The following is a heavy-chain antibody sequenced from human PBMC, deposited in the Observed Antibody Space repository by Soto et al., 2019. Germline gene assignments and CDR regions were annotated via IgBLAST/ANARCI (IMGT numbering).Heavy chain of an antibody. V-gene: IGHV4-39*01. D-gene: IGHD1-26*01. Sequence: SETLSLTCTVSGGSISSNNCYWTWVRQTPGQGLEWIGSIFYSGNTYYSPSLKSRVTISVDTSNSRLSLRLSSVTAADTAVYYCARRRYGGNSPVGLDYWGQGTLVTVSS. J-gene: IGHJ4*02. CDR3: ARRRYGGNSPVGLDY. CDR1: GGSISSNNCY. CDR2: IFYSGNT.